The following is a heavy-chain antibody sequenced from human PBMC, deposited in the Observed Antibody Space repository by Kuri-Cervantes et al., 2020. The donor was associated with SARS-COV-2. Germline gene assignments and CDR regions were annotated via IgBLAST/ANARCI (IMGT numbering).Heavy chain of an antibody. Sequence: ESLKISCSVSGGSVSSYFLSWLRQPAGKGLEYIGCIYTMGGINYTNYNPSLKCRVSMSLDTYKNQFSLRMTSVSAADTAIYYCAREAQDIVLMVSHWHFDLWGRGALVTVSS. D-gene: IGHD2-8*01. V-gene: IGHV4-4*07. CDR2: IYTMGGINYT. J-gene: IGHJ2*01. CDR1: GGSVSSYF. CDR3: AREAQDIVLMVSHWHFDL.